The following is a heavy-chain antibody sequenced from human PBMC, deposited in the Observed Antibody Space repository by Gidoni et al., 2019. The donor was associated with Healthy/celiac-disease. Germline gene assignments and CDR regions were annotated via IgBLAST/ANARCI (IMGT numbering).Heavy chain of an antibody. CDR1: GFTFDDYG. Sequence: EVQLVESGGGVVRPGGSLSLSCAASGFTFDDYGLRWVRQAPGKGLEWVPGINWNGGSTGYADSVKGRFTISRDNAKNSLYLQMNSLRAEDTALYYCATLSSGWGMDVWGQGTTVTVSS. D-gene: IGHD6-19*01. CDR3: ATLSSGWGMDV. CDR2: INWNGGST. V-gene: IGHV3-20*04. J-gene: IGHJ6*02.